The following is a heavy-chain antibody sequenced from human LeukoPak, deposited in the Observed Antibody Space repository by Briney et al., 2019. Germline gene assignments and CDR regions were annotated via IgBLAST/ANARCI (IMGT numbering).Heavy chain of an antibody. CDR2: ISYDGSNK. V-gene: IGHV3-30-3*01. J-gene: IGHJ4*02. CDR1: GFTFSSYA. Sequence: GSLRLSCAASGFTFSSYAMHWVRQAPGKGLEWVAVISYDGSNKYYADSVKGRFTISRDNSKNTLYLQMNSLRAEDTAVYYCARAADDIIVGAYAGDYWGQGTLVTVSS. D-gene: IGHD1-26*01. CDR3: ARAADDIIVGAYAGDY.